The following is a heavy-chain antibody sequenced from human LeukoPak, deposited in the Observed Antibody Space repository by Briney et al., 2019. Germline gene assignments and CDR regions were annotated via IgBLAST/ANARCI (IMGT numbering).Heavy chain of an antibody. D-gene: IGHD6-13*01. V-gene: IGHV3-48*03. CDR3: AREAVAAAGSRSNWFDA. CDR1: GFTFSSHE. CDR2: IRSTGRTV. J-gene: IGHJ5*02. Sequence: GGSLRLSCAASGFTFSSHEMNWVRQAPGKGLEWVSYIRSTGRTVYYADSVKGRFTISRDNARSSLYLQMDSMGVEDTAVYYCAREAVAAAGSRSNWFDAWGQGTLVTVSS.